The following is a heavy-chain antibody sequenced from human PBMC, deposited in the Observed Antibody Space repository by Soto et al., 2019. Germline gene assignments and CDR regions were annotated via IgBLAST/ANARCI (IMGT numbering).Heavy chain of an antibody. D-gene: IGHD3-10*01. J-gene: IGHJ3*02. CDR1: GYSFTSYW. Sequence: PGESLKISCKGSGYSFTSYWIGWVRQMPGKGLEWMGIIYPGDSDTRYSPSFQGQVTISADKSISTAYLQWSSLKASDTAMYYCATTFAPNEALIRGVIKSPDAFDIWGQGTMVTVSS. CDR2: IYPGDSDT. CDR3: ATTFAPNEALIRGVIKSPDAFDI. V-gene: IGHV5-51*01.